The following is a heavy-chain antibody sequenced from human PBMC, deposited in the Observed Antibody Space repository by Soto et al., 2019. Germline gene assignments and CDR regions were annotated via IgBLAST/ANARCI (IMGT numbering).Heavy chain of an antibody. CDR2: IKYSGTT. V-gene: IGHV4-39*01. CDR1: GGSISSSRRH. Sequence: SETLSLTCTVSGGSISSSRRHWGWIRQPPGKGLEWIASIKYSGTTFYNPSLKSRVTLSVDTSKNQFALKRSSVTAAETAVYDCARHGITASYVYAFDISCQVAMVSVS. CDR3: ARHGITASYVYAFDI. J-gene: IGHJ3*02. D-gene: IGHD1-26*01.